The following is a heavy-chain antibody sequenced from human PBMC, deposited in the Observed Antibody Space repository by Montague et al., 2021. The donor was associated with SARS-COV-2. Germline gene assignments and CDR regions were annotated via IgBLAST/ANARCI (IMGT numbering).Heavy chain of an antibody. J-gene: IGHJ4*02. CDR3: ASAVGFDFDY. CDR1: GGSFSGYY. Sequence: SETLSLTCAVYGGSFSGYYWSWSCKRPAQGLERIGVSNHSGSTNYNSSLKSRVTITVYTSTNQFSLKLSSMTATDTAVYYCASAVGFDFDYWGQGTLVTVSS. CDR2: SNHSGST. V-gene: IGHV4-34*01. D-gene: IGHD1-26*01.